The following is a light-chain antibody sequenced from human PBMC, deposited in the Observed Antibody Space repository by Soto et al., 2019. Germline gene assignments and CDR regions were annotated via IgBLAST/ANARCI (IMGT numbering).Light chain of an antibody. Sequence: EILMTQSPATLSVSPGERATLSCRASQTVSSNLAWYQQKPGQAPRLLIYGASTRATGIPARFSGSGSGTEFTLTLSSLQSEDFAVYYCQQYNNSPPLTFGGGTKVEIK. V-gene: IGKV3-15*01. CDR3: QQYNNSPPLT. CDR2: GAS. CDR1: QTVSSN. J-gene: IGKJ4*01.